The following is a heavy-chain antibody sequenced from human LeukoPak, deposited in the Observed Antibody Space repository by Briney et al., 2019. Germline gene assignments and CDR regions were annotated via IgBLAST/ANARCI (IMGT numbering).Heavy chain of an antibody. CDR3: ARDSGVLWLGDLTPYYYYGMDV. Sequence: SVKVSFKASGGTFSSCAISWVRQAPGQGLEWMGRIIPILGIANYAQKFQGRVTITADKSTSTAYMELSSLRSEDTAVYYCARDSGVLWLGDLTPYYYYGMDVWGQGTTATVSS. V-gene: IGHV1-69*04. CDR1: GGTFSSCA. CDR2: IIPILGIA. J-gene: IGHJ6*02. D-gene: IGHD3-10*01.